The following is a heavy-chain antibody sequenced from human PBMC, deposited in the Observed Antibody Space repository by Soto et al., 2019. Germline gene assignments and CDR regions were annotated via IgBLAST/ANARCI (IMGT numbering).Heavy chain of an antibody. CDR1: GGSISSYY. V-gene: IGHV4-59*08. CDR3: ARGRYYDFWSGYYTGGSDYYYYMDV. D-gene: IGHD3-3*01. J-gene: IGHJ6*03. CDR2: IYYSGST. Sequence: QVQLQESGPGLMKPSETLSLTCTVSGGSISSYYWSWIRQPPGKGLEWIGYIYYSGSTNYNPSLKSRVTISVDTSKNQFSLKLSSVTAADTAVYYCARGRYYDFWSGYYTGGSDYYYYMDVWGKGTTVTVSS.